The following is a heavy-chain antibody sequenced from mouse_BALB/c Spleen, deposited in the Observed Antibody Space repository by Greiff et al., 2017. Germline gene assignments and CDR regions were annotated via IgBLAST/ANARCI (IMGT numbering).Heavy chain of an antibody. Sequence: EVKLMESGAELVRPGALVKLSCKASGFNIKDYYMHWVKQRPEQGLEWIGWIDPENGNTIYDPKFQGKASITADTSSNTAYLQLSSLTSEDTAVYYCASPDLTYYAMDYWGQGTSVTVSS. CDR1: GFNIKDYY. V-gene: IGHV14-1*02. CDR2: IDPENGNT. J-gene: IGHJ4*01. CDR3: ASPDLTYYAMDY.